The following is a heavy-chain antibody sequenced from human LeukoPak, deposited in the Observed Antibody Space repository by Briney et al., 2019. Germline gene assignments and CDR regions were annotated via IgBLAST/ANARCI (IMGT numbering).Heavy chain of an antibody. CDR2: INHSGST. J-gene: IGHJ4*02. D-gene: IGHD4-17*01. CDR3: ARVGYGDYPNDY. CDR1: SESFSGYF. Sequence: SETLSLTCAIYSESFSGYFWSWIRQPPGKGLEWIGEINHSGSTNYNPSLKSRVTISVDTSKNQFSLKLSSVTAADTAVYYCARVGYGDYPNDYWGQGTLVTVSS. V-gene: IGHV4-34*01.